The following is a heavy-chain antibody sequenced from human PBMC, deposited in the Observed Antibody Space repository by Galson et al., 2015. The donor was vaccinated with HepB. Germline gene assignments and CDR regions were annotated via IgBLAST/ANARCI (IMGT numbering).Heavy chain of an antibody. CDR1: GGTFSSYA. CDR2: IIPIFGTA. J-gene: IGHJ6*03. CDR3: ASSFPNLYCSSTSCYRNYYYMDV. D-gene: IGHD2-2*02. Sequence: SVKVSCKASGGTFSSYAISWVRQAPGQGLEWMGGIIPIFGTANYAQKFQGRVTITADESTSTAYMELSSLRSEDTAMYYCASSFPNLYCSSTSCYRNYYYMDVWGKGTTVTVSS. V-gene: IGHV1-69*13.